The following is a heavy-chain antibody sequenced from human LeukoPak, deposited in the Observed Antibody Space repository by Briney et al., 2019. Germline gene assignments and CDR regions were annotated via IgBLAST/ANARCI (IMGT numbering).Heavy chain of an antibody. CDR1: GGSISTYY. CDR3: ARTSRHFYGSGSNLTPWPADMDV. D-gene: IGHD3-10*01. J-gene: IGHJ6*02. V-gene: IGHV4-59*01. Sequence: SETLSLTCTVSGGSISTYYGSWIRQPPGKGLEWIAYFYYSGSTNYNPSLKSRVTISVDTSKNQFSLKLSSVTAADPAVYYCARTSRHFYGSGSNLTPWPADMDVWGQGTTVTVSS. CDR2: FYYSGST.